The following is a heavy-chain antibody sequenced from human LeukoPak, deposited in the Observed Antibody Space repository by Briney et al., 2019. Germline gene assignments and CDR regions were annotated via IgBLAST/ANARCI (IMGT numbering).Heavy chain of an antibody. J-gene: IGHJ3*02. D-gene: IGHD6-13*01. CDR3: ARGIAAASERALDI. CDR2: IDTSGGT. CDR1: GGSISSGNFY. Sequence: SETLSLTCSVSGGSISSGNFYWNWIRQPAGKGLEWIGRIDTSGGTNYNPSLKSRVTISVDTSKNQFSLKLTSVTAADTAVYYCARGIAAASERALDIWGQGTTVTVSS. V-gene: IGHV4-61*02.